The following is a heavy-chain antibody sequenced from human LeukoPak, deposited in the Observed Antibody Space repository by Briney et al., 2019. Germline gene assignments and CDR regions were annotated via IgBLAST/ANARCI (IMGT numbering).Heavy chain of an antibody. J-gene: IGHJ4*02. CDR2: INPNIGST. V-gene: IGHV1-46*01. D-gene: IGHD4-23*01. CDR3: GRATVGLY. Sequence: ASVKVSCKASGYTFSSYSIHWVRQAPGQGLEWMGLINPNIGSTTYAQEFQGRVTMTNDTSTSTVYMELSSLRSEDTAVYYCGRATVGLYWGQGTLVTVSS. CDR1: GYTFSSYS.